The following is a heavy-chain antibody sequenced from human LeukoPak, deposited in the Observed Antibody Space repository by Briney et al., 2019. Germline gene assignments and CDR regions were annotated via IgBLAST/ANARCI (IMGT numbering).Heavy chain of an antibody. CDR1: GYTFTGYY. J-gene: IGHJ5*02. Sequence: VASVKVCCKASGYTFTGYYMHWVRQAPGQGLEWMGWINPNSGGTNYAQKFQGWVTMTRDTSISTAYMELSRLRSDDTAVYYCARERRPLGVRGVIRWFDPWGQGTLVTVSS. V-gene: IGHV1-2*04. CDR2: INPNSGGT. CDR3: ARERRPLGVRGVIRWFDP. D-gene: IGHD3-10*01.